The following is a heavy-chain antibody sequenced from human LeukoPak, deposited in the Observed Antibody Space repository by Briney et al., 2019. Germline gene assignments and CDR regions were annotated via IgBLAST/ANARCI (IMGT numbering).Heavy chain of an antibody. CDR1: GFTFGDYA. CDR3: AKRSEWLQANLRGYYYYYMDV. CDR2: IRYDGSNK. Sequence: GGSLRLSCTASGFTFGDYAMSWFRQAPGKGLEWVAFIRYDGSNKYYADSVKGRFTISRDNSKNTLYLQMNSLRAEDTAVYYCAKRSEWLQANLRGYYYYYMDVWGKGTTVTVSS. J-gene: IGHJ6*03. V-gene: IGHV3-30*02. D-gene: IGHD5-24*01.